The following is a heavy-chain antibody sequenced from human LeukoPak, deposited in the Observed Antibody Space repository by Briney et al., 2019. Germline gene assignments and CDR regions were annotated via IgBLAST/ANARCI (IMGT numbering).Heavy chain of an antibody. V-gene: IGHV4-39*01. D-gene: IGHD1-26*01. CDR3: ARLVSSGSYPQIYYYYYGMDV. Sequence: SETLSLTCTVSGGSVSSGSYYWSWIRQPPGKGLEWIGSIYYSGSTYYNPSLKSRVTISVDTSKNQFSLKLSSVTAADTAVYYCARLVSSGSYPQIYYYYYGMDVWGQGTTVTVSS. CDR1: GGSVSSGSYY. CDR2: IYYSGST. J-gene: IGHJ6*02.